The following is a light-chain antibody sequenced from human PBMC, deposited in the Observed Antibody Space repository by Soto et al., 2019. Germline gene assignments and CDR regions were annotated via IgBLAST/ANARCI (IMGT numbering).Light chain of an antibody. CDR3: AAWDDSLSAMV. V-gene: IGLV1-47*01. Sequence: QSVLTQPPSASGTPGQRVTISCSGSSSNIGSNYVYWYQQLPGTAPKLLIYRNNQRPSGVPDRFSGSKSGTSASLAISGLRSKDEADYYCAAWDDSLSAMVFGGGTKLTVL. J-gene: IGLJ2*01. CDR1: SSNIGSNY. CDR2: RNN.